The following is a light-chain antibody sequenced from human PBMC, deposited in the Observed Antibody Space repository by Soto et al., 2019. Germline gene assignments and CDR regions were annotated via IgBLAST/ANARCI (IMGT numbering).Light chain of an antibody. CDR3: QQYSGYSLT. Sequence: DLQMTQSPSTLSASVGERVTITCRASQSIDSWLAWYQQKPGKAPKLLIYKASSLETGVPSRFSGSESGTEFTLIISSLQPDDFATYYCQQYSGYSLTFGGGTKVEIK. CDR2: KAS. CDR1: QSIDSW. V-gene: IGKV1-5*03. J-gene: IGKJ4*01.